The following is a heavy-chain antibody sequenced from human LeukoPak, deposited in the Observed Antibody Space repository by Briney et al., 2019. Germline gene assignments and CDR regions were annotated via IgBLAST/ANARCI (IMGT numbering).Heavy chain of an antibody. CDR2: MNPNSGNT. CDR1: GYTFTSYD. J-gene: IGHJ4*02. CDR3: ARAHPLYYYDSSGYSNPFDY. D-gene: IGHD3-22*01. V-gene: IGHV1-8*01. Sequence: GASVKVSCKASGYTFTSYDINWVRQATGQGLEWMGWMNPNSGNTGYAQKFQGRVTMTRNTSISTAYMELSSLRSEDTAVYYCARAHPLYYYDSSGYSNPFDYWGQGTLVTVSS.